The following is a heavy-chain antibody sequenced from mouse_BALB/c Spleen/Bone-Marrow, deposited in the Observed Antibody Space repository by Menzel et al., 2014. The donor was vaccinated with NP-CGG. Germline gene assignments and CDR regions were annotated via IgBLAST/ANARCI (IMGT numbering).Heavy chain of an antibody. CDR2: IDPANGNT. Sequence: DVQLQQSGAELVKPGASVELSCTASGFNIKDTYMHWVKQSPEQGLEWIGRIDPANGNTKYDPKFQGKATITADTSSNTAYLQLSSLTSEDTAVYYGARYNEPYAMDYWGQGTSVTGAS. CDR3: ARYNEPYAMDY. V-gene: IGHV14-3*02. J-gene: IGHJ4*01. CDR1: GFNIKDTY.